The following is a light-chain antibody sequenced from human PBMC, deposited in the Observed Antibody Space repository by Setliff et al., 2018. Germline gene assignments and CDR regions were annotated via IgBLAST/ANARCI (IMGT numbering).Light chain of an antibody. CDR3: SSYTSYTVV. V-gene: IGLV2-14*03. Sequence: QSVLAQPASVSGSPGQSITISCTGTSSDVGGYNYVSWYQQHPGKAPKLMIYDVSNRPSGVSNRFSGSKSGNTASLTISGLQAEDEADYYCSSYTSYTVVFGGGTKSPS. J-gene: IGLJ2*01. CDR1: SSDVGGYNY. CDR2: DVS.